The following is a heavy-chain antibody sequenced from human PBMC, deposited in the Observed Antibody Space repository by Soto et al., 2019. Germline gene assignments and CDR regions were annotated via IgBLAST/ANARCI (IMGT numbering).Heavy chain of an antibody. V-gene: IGHV1-69*01. CDR3: ARERGVGYGAALGY. CDR2: IIPIFGTA. Sequence: QVQLVQSGAEVKKPGSSVKVSCKASGGTFSSYAISWVRQAPGQGLEWMGGIIPIFGTANYAQKFQGRVTSTADESTSTADMEPGSLRSEDTAVYYCARERGVGYGAALGYWGQGTLVTVSS. D-gene: IGHD4-17*01. CDR1: GGTFSSYA. J-gene: IGHJ4*02.